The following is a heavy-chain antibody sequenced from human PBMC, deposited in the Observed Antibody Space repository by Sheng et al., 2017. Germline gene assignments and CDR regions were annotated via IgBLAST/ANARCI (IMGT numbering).Heavy chain of an antibody. CDR2: ISSSSSST. J-gene: IGHJ4*02. CDR1: GFTFSDYY. Sequence: QVQLVESGGGLVKPGGSLRLSCAASGFTFSDYYMSWIRQAPGKGLEWLSYISSSSSSTNHADSVKGRFTISRDNAKNSLYLQMNSLRAEDTAVYYCARSGYCSSTSCYTLKTFDYWGQGTLVTVSS. V-gene: IGHV3-11*06. CDR3: ARSGYCSSTSCYTLKTFDY. D-gene: IGHD2-2*02.